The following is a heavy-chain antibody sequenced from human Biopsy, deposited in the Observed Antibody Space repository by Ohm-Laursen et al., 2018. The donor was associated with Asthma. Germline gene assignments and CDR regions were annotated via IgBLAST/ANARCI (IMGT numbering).Heavy chain of an antibody. CDR3: ARRGGVRRYFDY. J-gene: IGHJ4*02. CDR1: GGSISSGDYS. D-gene: IGHD3-16*01. CDR2: ISPSGNT. Sequence: SQTLSLTCAVSGGSISSGDYSWSWIRQPPGKGLEWIGFISPSGNTYYSPSLKSRLTISVDRSKNQFSLRLSSVTAADTAVYFCARRGGVRRYFDYWGQGTLVTVSS. V-gene: IGHV4-30-2*01.